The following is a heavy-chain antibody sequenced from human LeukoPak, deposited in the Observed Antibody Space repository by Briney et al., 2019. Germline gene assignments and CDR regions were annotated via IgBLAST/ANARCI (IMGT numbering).Heavy chain of an antibody. V-gene: IGHV4-61*02. Sequence: KPSQTLSLTCAVSGGSICSGTHYCGWIRQPAGKGLGWIGRIYATGSTNYNPSLKSRVTISVDTSKNQFSLKLSSVTAADTAVYYCARNADFDWFLDYCGQGTLVSVTS. CDR2: IYATGST. D-gene: IGHD3-9*01. J-gene: IGHJ4*02. CDR3: ARNADFDWFLDY. CDR1: GGSICSGTHY.